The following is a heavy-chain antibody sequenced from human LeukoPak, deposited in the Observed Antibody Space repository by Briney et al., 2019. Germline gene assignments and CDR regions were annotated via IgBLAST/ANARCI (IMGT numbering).Heavy chain of an antibody. Sequence: QPGGSLRLSCAASGFTFSSYGMHWVRQAPGKGLEWVAVISYDGSNKYYADSVKGRFTISRDNSKNTLYLQMNSLRAEDTAVYYCAKEDVVYYYYYGMDVWGQGTTVTVSS. CDR2: ISYDGSNK. J-gene: IGHJ6*02. CDR3: AKEDVVYYYYYGMDV. CDR1: GFTFSSYG. D-gene: IGHD3-16*01. V-gene: IGHV3-30*18.